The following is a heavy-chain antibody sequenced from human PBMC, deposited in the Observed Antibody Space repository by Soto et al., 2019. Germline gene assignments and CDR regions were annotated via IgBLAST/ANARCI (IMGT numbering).Heavy chain of an antibody. CDR3: ALGGMSINHGYEF. CDR1: GFSVTGSGVA. Sequence: QITLKESGPALVKPTQTLTLTCTCSGFSVTGSGVAVGWIRQPPGKALEWLALIYWDDDKRYSPSLKSRLTISRDTSKNQVVLTMTNMGPVDTDTYYCALGGMSINHGYEFWGQGTLVTVPS. CDR2: IYWDDDK. J-gene: IGHJ4*02. V-gene: IGHV2-5*02. D-gene: IGHD2-15*01.